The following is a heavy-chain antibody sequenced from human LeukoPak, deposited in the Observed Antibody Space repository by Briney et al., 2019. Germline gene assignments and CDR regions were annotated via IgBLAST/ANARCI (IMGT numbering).Heavy chain of an antibody. CDR3: ARADSSGYNGGDAFDI. CDR1: GYSISSGYY. J-gene: IGHJ3*02. Sequence: SGTLSLTCTVSGYSISSGYYWGWIRQPPGMGLDWIGIIYHSGSTYYNPSLKSRVTISVDTSKNQFSLKLISVTAADTAVYYCARADSSGYNGGDAFDIWGQGTMVTVSS. V-gene: IGHV4-38-2*02. D-gene: IGHD3-22*01. CDR2: IYHSGST.